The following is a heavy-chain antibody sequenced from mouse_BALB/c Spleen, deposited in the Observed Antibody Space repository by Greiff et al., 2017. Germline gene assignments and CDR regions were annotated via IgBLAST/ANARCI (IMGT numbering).Heavy chain of an antibody. D-gene: IGHD2-4*01. J-gene: IGHJ1*01. CDR2: IDPANGNT. Sequence: VQLQQSGAELVKPGASVKLSCTASGFNIKDTYMHWVKQRPEQGLEWIGRIDPANGNTKYDPKFQGKATITADTSSNTAYLQLSSLTSEDTAVYYCATYDYDYWYFDVWGAGTTVTVSS. CDR1: GFNIKDTY. CDR3: ATYDYDYWYFDV. V-gene: IGHV14-3*02.